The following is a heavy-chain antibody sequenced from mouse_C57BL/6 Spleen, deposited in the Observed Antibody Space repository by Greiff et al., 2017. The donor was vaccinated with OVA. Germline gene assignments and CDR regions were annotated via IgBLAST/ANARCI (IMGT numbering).Heavy chain of an antibody. CDR2: ISYDGSN. CDR3: ARDSGYYPYYFDY. V-gene: IGHV3-6*01. J-gene: IGHJ2*01. Sequence: EVQLQQSGPGLVKPSQSLSLTCSVTGYSITSGYYWNWIRQFPGNKLEWMGYISYDGSNNYNPSLKNRISITRDTSKNQFFLKLNSVTTEDTATYYCARDSGYYPYYFDYWGQGTTLTVSS. CDR1: GYSITSGYY. D-gene: IGHD2-3*01.